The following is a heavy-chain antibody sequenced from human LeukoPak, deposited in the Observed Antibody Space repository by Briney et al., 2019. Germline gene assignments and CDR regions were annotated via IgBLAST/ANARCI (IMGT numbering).Heavy chain of an antibody. V-gene: IGHV3-15*01. Sequence: PGGSLRLSCAASGFTFSNAWMSWVRQAPGKGLEWVGRIKSKTDGGTTDYAAPVKGRFTISRDDSKNTLYLQMNSLRAEDTAVYCCAKDPGYCSGGSCYYFDYWGQGTLVTVSS. CDR2: IKSKTDGGTT. CDR3: AKDPGYCSGGSCYYFDY. J-gene: IGHJ4*02. D-gene: IGHD2-15*01. CDR1: GFTFSNAW.